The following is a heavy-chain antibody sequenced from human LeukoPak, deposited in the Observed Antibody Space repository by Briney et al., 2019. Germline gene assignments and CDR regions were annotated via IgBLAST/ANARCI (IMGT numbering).Heavy chain of an antibody. Sequence: GASVKVSCKASGYTFTSYGISWLRQAPGQGLEWMGWISAYNGNINYAQKLQGRVTMTTDTSTSTAYMELRSLRSDDTAVYYCAREYYYDSSGYYHYWGQGTLVTVSS. CDR1: GYTFTSYG. D-gene: IGHD3-22*01. V-gene: IGHV1-18*01. CDR2: ISAYNGNI. CDR3: AREYYYDSSGYYHY. J-gene: IGHJ4*02.